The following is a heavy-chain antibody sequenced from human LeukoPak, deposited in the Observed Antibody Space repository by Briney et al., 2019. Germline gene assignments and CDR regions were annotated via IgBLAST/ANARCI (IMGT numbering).Heavy chain of an antibody. CDR3: ARSSRDGYNYFAY. V-gene: IGHV4-39*01. CDR1: GGSISSSYFY. J-gene: IGHJ4*02. Sequence: SETLSLTCTVSGGSISSSYFYWDWIRQPPGKGLEWIGSMYYSGSTYYNPSLKSRVTISVDTSKNQFSLKLSSVTAADTAVYYCARSSRDGYNYFAYWGQGTLVTVSS. CDR2: MYYSGST. D-gene: IGHD5-24*01.